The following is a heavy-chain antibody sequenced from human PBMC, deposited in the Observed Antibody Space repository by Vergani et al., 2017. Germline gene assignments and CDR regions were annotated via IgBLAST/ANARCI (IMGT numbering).Heavy chain of an antibody. V-gene: IGHV4-34*01. CDR3: ARVPRGYQLLSYYYYYYMDV. Sequence: QVQLQQWGAGLLKPSETLSLTCAVYGGSFSGYYWSWIRQPPGKGLEWIGEINHSGSTNYNTSLKSRVTISVDTSKNQFSLKLSSVTAADTAVYYCARVPRGYQLLSYYYYYYMDVWGKGTTVTVSS. D-gene: IGHD2-2*01. CDR2: INHSGST. J-gene: IGHJ6*03. CDR1: GGSFSGYY.